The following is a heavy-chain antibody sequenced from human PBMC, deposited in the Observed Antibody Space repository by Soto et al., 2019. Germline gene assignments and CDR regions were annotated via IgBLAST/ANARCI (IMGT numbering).Heavy chain of an antibody. CDR2: IIPILGIA. CDR3: ARAGAKGWFPLSCFDY. Sequence: QVQLVQSGAEVKKPGSSVKVSCKASGGTFSSYTISWVRQAPGQGLEWMGRIIPILGIANYAQKFQGRVTITADKSTSTAYMELSSLRSEDTAVYYCARAGAKGWFPLSCFDYWGQGTLVTVSS. V-gene: IGHV1-69*02. J-gene: IGHJ4*02. CDR1: GGTFSSYT. D-gene: IGHD2-15*01.